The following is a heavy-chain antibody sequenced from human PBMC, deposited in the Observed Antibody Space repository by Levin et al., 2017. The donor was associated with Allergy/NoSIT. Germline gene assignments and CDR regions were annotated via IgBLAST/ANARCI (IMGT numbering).Heavy chain of an antibody. Sequence: PGGSLRLSCAASGFTVSSNYMIWVRQAPGKGLQWVSVIYSGGSTYYTDSVRGRFTIFRDTSENTVYLQMNSLRAEDTAVYYCATRGTAKGYWGRRTLVTVSS. CDR3: ATRGTAKGY. D-gene: IGHD3-16*01. J-gene: IGHJ4*01. V-gene: IGHV3-53*01. CDR2: IYSGGST. CDR1: GFTVSSNY.